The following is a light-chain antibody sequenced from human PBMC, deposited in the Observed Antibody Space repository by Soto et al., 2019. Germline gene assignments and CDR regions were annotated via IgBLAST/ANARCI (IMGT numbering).Light chain of an antibody. CDR3: MQSQKNPPT. Sequence: DIVLTQSPLSLPVTPGQPASISCSSSQSLLHSNGNTYLTWYQQKPGQSPQLLIYFVSYRASGGPARFSGSGSGTEFTLKIRRVEADDVGVYYCMQSQKNPPTFGQGTKLEIK. CDR1: QSLLHSNGNTY. J-gene: IGKJ1*01. V-gene: IGKV2-28*01. CDR2: FVS.